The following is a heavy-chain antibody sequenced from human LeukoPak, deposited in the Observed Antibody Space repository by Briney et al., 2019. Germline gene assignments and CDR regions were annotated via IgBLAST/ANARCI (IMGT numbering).Heavy chain of an antibody. CDR2: IYYSGST. Sequence: SETLSLTCTVSGGSISGYYWNWIRQPPGKGLEWIGYIYYSGSTNYNPSLKSRVTISVDTSKNQFSLKLSSVTAADTAVYYCAREGIFGVVNTFDPWGQGTLVTVSS. V-gene: IGHV4-59*12. CDR3: AREGIFGVVNTFDP. CDR1: GGSISGYY. D-gene: IGHD3-3*01. J-gene: IGHJ5*02.